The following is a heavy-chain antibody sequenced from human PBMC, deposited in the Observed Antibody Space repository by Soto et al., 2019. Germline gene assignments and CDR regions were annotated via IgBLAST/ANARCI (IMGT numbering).Heavy chain of an antibody. V-gene: IGHV3-13*01. CDR2: IGTAGDT. CDR1: GFTFSSYD. Sequence: GGSLRLSCAASGFTFSSYDMHWVRQATGKGLEWVSAIGTAGDTYYPGSVKGRFTISRENAKNSLYLQMNSLRAGDTAVYYCARVSLYSNYVDYWGQGTLVTVSS. J-gene: IGHJ4*02. D-gene: IGHD3-16*01. CDR3: ARVSLYSNYVDY.